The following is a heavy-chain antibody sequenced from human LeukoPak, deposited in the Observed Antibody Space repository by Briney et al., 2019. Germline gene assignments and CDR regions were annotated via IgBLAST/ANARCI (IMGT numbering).Heavy chain of an antibody. Sequence: GESLQISSQGSGYIFTKFGIAWVRPRPGKGREWRGIIYPGDSDIRYSPSFQGQVIISAHKSISTAYLQWSSLKASDTAIYFCARLKTGIYVYYWGQGTLVTVAS. D-gene: IGHD3-10*02. CDR1: GYIFTKFG. CDR3: ARLKTGIYVYY. CDR2: IYPGDSDI. J-gene: IGHJ4*02. V-gene: IGHV5-51*01.